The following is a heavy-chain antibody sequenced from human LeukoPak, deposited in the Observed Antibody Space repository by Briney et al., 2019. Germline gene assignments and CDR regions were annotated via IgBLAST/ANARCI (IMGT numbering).Heavy chain of an antibody. Sequence: SETLSLTCTVSGGSISSSSYYWGWIRQPPGKGLEWIGSIYYSGSTYYNPSLKSRVTISVDTSKNQFSLKLSSVTAADTAVYYCARGIAAAGNNWFDPWRQGTLVTVSS. CDR1: GGSISSSSYY. CDR2: IYYSGST. CDR3: ARGIAAAGNNWFDP. J-gene: IGHJ5*02. D-gene: IGHD6-13*01. V-gene: IGHV4-39*01.